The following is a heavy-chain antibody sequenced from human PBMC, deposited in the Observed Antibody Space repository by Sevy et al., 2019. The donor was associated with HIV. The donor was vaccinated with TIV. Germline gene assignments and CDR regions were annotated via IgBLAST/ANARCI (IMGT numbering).Heavy chain of an antibody. D-gene: IGHD2-15*01. CDR1: GFTFSNYG. V-gene: IGHV3-30*18. CDR2: ISYDGSNK. Sequence: GGSLRLSCAASGFTFSNYGMHWVRQAPGKGLEWVAVISYDGSNKYYADSVKGRFTISRDNSKNTLYLQMNSLRAEDTAVYYCAKVPLGYCSGGSCYSDYWGQGTLVTVSS. CDR3: AKVPLGYCSGGSCYSDY. J-gene: IGHJ4*02.